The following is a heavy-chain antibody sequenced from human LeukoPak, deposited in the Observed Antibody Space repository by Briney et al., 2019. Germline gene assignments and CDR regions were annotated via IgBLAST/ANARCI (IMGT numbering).Heavy chain of an antibody. J-gene: IGHJ4*01. CDR2: IYYSGST. CDR1: GPSISTSSYY. V-gene: IGHV4-39*02. Sequence: SETLSLTCTVSGPSISTSSYYWGWIRQPPGKGLEWIVNIYYSGSTNYNPSLKSRVTISIGTSKKDFSLKLTSVTAADTAMYYCARGAALVTNKYSDYGGHGTLVTVSS. CDR3: ARGAALVTNKYSDY. D-gene: IGHD5-18*01.